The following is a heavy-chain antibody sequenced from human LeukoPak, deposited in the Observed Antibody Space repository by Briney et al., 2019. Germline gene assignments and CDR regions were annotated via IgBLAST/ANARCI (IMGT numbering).Heavy chain of an antibody. CDR3: ARDRLADSSGYTPFDY. Sequence: GGSLRLSCAASEFPFNGYWMSWVRQAPGKGLECVANINQDGTEKYYVDSVRGRFTISRDNAKNSLYLQMNSLRAEDTAVYYCARDRLADSSGYTPFDYWGQGTLVTVSS. D-gene: IGHD3-22*01. CDR1: EFPFNGYW. V-gene: IGHV3-7*01. CDR2: INQDGTEK. J-gene: IGHJ4*02.